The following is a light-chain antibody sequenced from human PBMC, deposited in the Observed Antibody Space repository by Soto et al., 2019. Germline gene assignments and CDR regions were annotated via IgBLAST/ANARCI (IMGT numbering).Light chain of an antibody. Sequence: EIVLTQSPATLSLSPGERATLSCRASQSLSSYLAWYQQKRGQAPRLLIYDASKRATGIPARFSGSGSGTDFTLSISSLEPEDFAVYYCQQHSDWPLTFGGGTKVETK. CDR2: DAS. V-gene: IGKV3-11*01. CDR1: QSLSSY. J-gene: IGKJ4*01. CDR3: QQHSDWPLT.